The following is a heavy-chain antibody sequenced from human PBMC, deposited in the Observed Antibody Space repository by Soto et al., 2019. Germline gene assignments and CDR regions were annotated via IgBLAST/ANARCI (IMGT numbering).Heavy chain of an antibody. Sequence: QLQLQESGPGLVKPSETLSLTCSVSGASIRSSSHYWGWIRQPPGKGLEWIGSIYYSGSIYHNPSLKSRVTLSVDTSKKQFSLKLSSVTAADTAVYYCARLVYDNRGYYYFDYWGQGTLVTVSS. D-gene: IGHD3-22*01. CDR2: IYYSGSI. CDR1: GASIRSSSHY. J-gene: IGHJ4*02. V-gene: IGHV4-39*01. CDR3: ARLVYDNRGYYYFDY.